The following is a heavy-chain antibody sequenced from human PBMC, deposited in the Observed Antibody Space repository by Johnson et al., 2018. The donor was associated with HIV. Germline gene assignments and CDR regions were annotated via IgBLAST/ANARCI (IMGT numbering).Heavy chain of an antibody. Sequence: VQLVESGGGLVQPGGSLRLSCAASGFTFSSYAMRWVRQAPGKGLEWVSAISGSGGSTYYADSVNGRFPISRDNSKNTLYLQMNSLRAEDTAVYYCAKDPGRQWLVMCAFDIWGQGTMVTVSS. D-gene: IGHD6-19*01. J-gene: IGHJ3*02. CDR2: ISGSGGST. CDR1: GFTFSSYA. V-gene: IGHV3-23*04. CDR3: AKDPGRQWLVMCAFDI.